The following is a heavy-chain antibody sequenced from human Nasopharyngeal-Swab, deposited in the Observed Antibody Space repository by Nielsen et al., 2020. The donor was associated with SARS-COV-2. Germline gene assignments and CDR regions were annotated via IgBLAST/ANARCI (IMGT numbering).Heavy chain of an antibody. D-gene: IGHD2-21*02. CDR3: ARESVVTGMDDATDI. V-gene: IGHV3-7*04. Sequence: GESLKISCAASGFPFRNYYMTWVRQPPGKGLEWVANIKQGGSAQFYVDSVKGRFTISRDDAKNSVYLQMNSLRAEDTAVYYCARESVVTGMDDATDIWGQGTMVTVSS. CDR1: GFPFRNYY. J-gene: IGHJ3*02. CDR2: IKQGGSAQ.